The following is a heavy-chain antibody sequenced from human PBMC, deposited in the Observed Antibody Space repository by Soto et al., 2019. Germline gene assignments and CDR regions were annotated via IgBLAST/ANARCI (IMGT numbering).Heavy chain of an antibody. CDR3: ARGSPSTFSSDFHGLDV. V-gene: IGHV3-53*01. CDR2: INSGGDT. CDR1: GFTVSNYY. Sequence: EVQLVESGGDLIQPGGSLRLSCAVSGFTVSNYYMNWVRQAPGKGLEWVSHINSGGDTNYVASVKGRFTISRDNSGNTLFLHMNSLRAEDTAVYYCARGSPSTFSSDFHGLDVWGQGTTVTVSS. J-gene: IGHJ6*02.